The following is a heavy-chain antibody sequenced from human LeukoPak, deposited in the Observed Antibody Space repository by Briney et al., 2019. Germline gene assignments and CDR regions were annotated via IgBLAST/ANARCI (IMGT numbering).Heavy chain of an antibody. CDR3: ARAPAAAGTIDY. J-gene: IGHJ4*02. V-gene: IGHV4-39*07. CDR1: GXSISRSTYY. Sequence: SETLSLTCTVSGXSISRSTYYWGWIRQPPGKGLEWIGGIHYSGSTHYNPSLKSRVTISVDTSKDQFFLKLSSVTAADTAIYYCARAPAAAGTIDYWGQGTLVTVSS. CDR2: IHYSGST. D-gene: IGHD6-13*01.